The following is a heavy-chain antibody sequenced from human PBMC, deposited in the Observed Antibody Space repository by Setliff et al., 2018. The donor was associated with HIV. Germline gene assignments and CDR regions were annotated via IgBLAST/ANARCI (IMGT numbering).Heavy chain of an antibody. CDR3: ARLGDYYYMDV. Sequence: PSETLSLTCTVSGVSITSNSDYWSWIRQPAGKGLEWIGHIYYTGNTYYNPSLSSRVTMSIDMSKNQFSLSLISVTAADTAVYFCARLGDYYYMDVWGKGTTVTVSS. V-gene: IGHV4-61*05. J-gene: IGHJ6*03. D-gene: IGHD3-16*01. CDR2: IYYTGNT. CDR1: GVSITSNSDY.